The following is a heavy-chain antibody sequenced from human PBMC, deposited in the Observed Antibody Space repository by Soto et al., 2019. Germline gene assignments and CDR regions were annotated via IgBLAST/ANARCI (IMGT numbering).Heavy chain of an antibody. V-gene: IGHV3-48*04. CDR2: ISSSGNTI. CDR1: GFTFSSHS. Sequence: EVQLVESGGGLVQPGGSLRLSCAASGFTFSSHSMNWVRQAPGKGLEWVSYISSSGNTIFYADSVKGRFTISRDNAKNSMDLQMSSLRAEDTALYYRARARPQSYYYYYMDVWGKGTTVTVSS. CDR3: ARARPQSYYYYYMDV. J-gene: IGHJ6*03.